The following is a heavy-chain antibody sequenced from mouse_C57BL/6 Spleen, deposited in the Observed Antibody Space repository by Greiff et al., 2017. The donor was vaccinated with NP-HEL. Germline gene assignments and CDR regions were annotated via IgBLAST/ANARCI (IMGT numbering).Heavy chain of an antibody. V-gene: IGHV5-17*01. CDR3: ARKLYYDYDEGFAY. J-gene: IGHJ3*01. D-gene: IGHD2-4*01. CDR1: GFTFSDYG. CDR2: ISSGSSTI. Sequence: EVKLVESGGGLVKPGGSLKLSCAASGFTFSDYGMHWVRQAPEKGLEWVAYISSGSSTIYYADTVKGRFTISRDNAKNTLFLQMTSLRSEDTAMYYCARKLYYDYDEGFAYWGQGTLVTVSA.